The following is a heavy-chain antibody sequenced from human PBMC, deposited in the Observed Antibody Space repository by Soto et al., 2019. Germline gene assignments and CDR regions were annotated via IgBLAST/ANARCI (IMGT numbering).Heavy chain of an antibody. CDR2: ISGSGGST. CDR3: AKSEGSGSYSQGLFDG. V-gene: IGHV3-23*01. J-gene: IGHJ4*02. CDR1: GFTFSSYA. Sequence: EVQLLESGGGLVQPGGSLRLSCAASGFTFSSYAMSWVRQAPGKGLEWVSAISGSGGSTYYADSVKGRFTISRDNTKNTLYLQMNSLRAEDTAVYYCAKSEGSGSYSQGLFDGWGQGTLVTVSS. D-gene: IGHD3-10*01.